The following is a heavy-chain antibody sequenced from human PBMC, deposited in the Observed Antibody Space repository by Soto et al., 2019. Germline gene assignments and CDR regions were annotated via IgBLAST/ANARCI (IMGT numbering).Heavy chain of an antibody. J-gene: IGHJ4*02. Sequence: GGSLRLSCAASGFTFSSYWMSWVRQAPGKGLEWVANIKQDGSEKYYVDSVKGRFTISRDNAKNSLYLQMNSLRAEDTAVYYCASIGEPYYFDYWGQGTLVTVS. CDR3: ASIGEPYYFDY. D-gene: IGHD3-10*01. V-gene: IGHV3-7*01. CDR2: IKQDGSEK. CDR1: GFTFSSYW.